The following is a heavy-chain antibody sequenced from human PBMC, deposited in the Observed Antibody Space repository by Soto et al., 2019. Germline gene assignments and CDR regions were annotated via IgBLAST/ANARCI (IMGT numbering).Heavy chain of an antibody. D-gene: IGHD3-9*01. CDR2: MYNSGST. J-gene: IGHJ4*02. V-gene: IGHV4-4*08. CDR1: GDYISSYY. CDR3: TRQPRILTGYSGDFGY. Sequence: SETLSLTCTVSGDYISSYYWTWIRQHPGKGLEWIGFMYNSGSTHYNPSLKIRVNITLDTTKNQSSLKLRCVTAANTVVLYCTRQPRILTGYSGDFGYWVEGTLVTVTS.